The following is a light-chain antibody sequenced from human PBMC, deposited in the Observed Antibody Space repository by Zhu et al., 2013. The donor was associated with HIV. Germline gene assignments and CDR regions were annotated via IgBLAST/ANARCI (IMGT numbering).Light chain of an antibody. Sequence: QSALTQPASVSGSPGQSITISCTGTSSDVGGYNYVSWYQQLPGKAPKLMIYEVSNRPSGVSNRFSGSKSANTASLTISGLQAEDEADYYCSSYTSSSTLEVFGTGTKVTVL. CDR2: EVS. CDR1: SSDVGGYNY. J-gene: IGLJ1*01. CDR3: SSYTSSSTLEV. V-gene: IGLV2-14*01.